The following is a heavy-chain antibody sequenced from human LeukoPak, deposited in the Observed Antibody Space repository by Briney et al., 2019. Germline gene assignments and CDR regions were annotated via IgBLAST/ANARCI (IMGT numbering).Heavy chain of an antibody. D-gene: IGHD6-25*01. CDR1: GFTFSNFW. CDR2: IHPEGNEK. V-gene: IGHV3-7*04. CDR3: ARGDGFSGDH. Sequence: PGGSLRLSCAVSGFTFSNFWMSWVRQAPGRGLEWVANIHPEGNEKYHVESVKGRFTISRDNTKDLLFLQMNVLSAEETAVYYCARGDGFSGDHWGQGTLVTVSS. J-gene: IGHJ4*02.